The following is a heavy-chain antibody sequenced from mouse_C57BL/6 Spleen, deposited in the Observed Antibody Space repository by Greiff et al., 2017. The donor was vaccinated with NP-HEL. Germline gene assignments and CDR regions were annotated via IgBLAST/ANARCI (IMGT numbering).Heavy chain of an antibody. D-gene: IGHD1-1*01. V-gene: IGHV14-4*01. CDR2: IDPENGDT. CDR3: TTGITTRDFDV. CDR1: GFNIKDDY. J-gene: IGHJ1*03. Sequence: EVQLQQSGAELVRPGASVKLSCTASGFNIKDDYMHWVKQRPEQGLEWIGWIDPENGDTEYASKFQGKATITADTSSNTAYLQLSSLTSEDTAVYYCTTGITTRDFDVWGTGTTVTVSS.